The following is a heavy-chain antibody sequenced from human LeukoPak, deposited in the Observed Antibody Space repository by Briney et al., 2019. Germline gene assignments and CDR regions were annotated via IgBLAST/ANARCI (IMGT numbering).Heavy chain of an antibody. CDR2: ISGSGTTI. CDR1: GFTFSSNE. J-gene: IGHJ4*02. CDR3: ARDRNTGSSYENLFEY. Sequence: GGSLRLSCAASGFTFSSNEMNWVRQAPGKGLQWISYISGSGTTIYYADSVKGRFTISRDNAKNTLYLQMNSLRAENTSVYYCARDRNTGSSYENLFEYWGQGSLVTVSS. V-gene: IGHV3-48*03. D-gene: IGHD1-26*01.